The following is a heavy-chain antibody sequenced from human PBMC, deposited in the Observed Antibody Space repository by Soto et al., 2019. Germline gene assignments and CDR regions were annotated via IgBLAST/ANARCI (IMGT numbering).Heavy chain of an antibody. Sequence: QVRLVESGGGVVQPGRSLRLSCVSSGFTFSSYGMHWVRQAPAKGLEWVALIWSDGSKKDFADSVKGRFTISRDDSKNTVYLQMNSLRAEDTAVYYCARSLGEGHYEFWNVDYWGQGTLVTVSS. V-gene: IGHV3-33*01. D-gene: IGHD3-3*01. CDR3: ARSLGEGHYEFWNVDY. CDR1: GFTFSSYG. J-gene: IGHJ4*02. CDR2: IWSDGSKK.